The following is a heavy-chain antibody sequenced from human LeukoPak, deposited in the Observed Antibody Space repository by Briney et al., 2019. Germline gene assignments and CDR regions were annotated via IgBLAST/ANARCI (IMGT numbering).Heavy chain of an antibody. Sequence: PSETLSLTCTVSGGSISSSSYYWGWIRQPPGEGLEWIGSIYYSGSTYYNPSLKSRVTISVDTSKNQFSLKLSSVTAADTAVYYCASLQTGYYFDYWGQGTLVTVSS. V-gene: IGHV4-39*01. CDR3: ASLQTGYYFDY. CDR2: IYYSGST. D-gene: IGHD3-10*01. CDR1: GGSISSSSYY. J-gene: IGHJ4*02.